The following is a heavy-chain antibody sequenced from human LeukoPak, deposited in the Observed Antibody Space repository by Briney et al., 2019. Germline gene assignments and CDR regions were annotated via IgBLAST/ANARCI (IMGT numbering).Heavy chain of an antibody. J-gene: IGHJ4*02. CDR3: ARVWDSTWVLDY. V-gene: IGHV3-53*05. CDR1: GVTVSNNY. CDR2: IYTGGST. D-gene: IGHD1-26*01. Sequence: PGGSLRLSCAASGVTVSNNYMSWVRQAPGKGLEWVAVIYTGGSTSYADSVKGRFTISRDNSKNTLYLQMNSLRGEDTAVYYCARVWDSTWVLDYWGQGTLVTVSS.